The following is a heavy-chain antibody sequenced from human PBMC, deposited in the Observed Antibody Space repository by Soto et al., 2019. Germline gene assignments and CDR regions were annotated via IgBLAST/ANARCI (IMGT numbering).Heavy chain of an antibody. V-gene: IGHV3-11*01. CDR1: GFTFSDYY. CDR3: ARASVIAPRPEAFDI. D-gene: IGHD6-6*01. J-gene: IGHJ3*02. Sequence: PGGSLRLSCAASGFTFSDYYINWIRQAPGKGLEWVSYISSSGTTIYYADSVKGRITISRDNAKNSLYLQMNSLRAEDTAVYYCARASVIAPRPEAFDIWGQGTMVTVSS. CDR2: ISSSGTTI.